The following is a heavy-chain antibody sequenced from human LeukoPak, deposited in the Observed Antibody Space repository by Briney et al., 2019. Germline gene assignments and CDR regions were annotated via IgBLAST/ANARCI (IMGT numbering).Heavy chain of an antibody. D-gene: IGHD5-12*01. CDR2: INHSGST. V-gene: IGHV4-39*07. J-gene: IGHJ4*02. CDR3: ARTPISGYDHTPFDY. CDR1: GGSISSGSYY. Sequence: PSETLSLTCTVSGGSISSGSYYWSWIRQPPGKGLEWIGEINHSGSTNYNPSLKSRVTISVDTSKNQFSLKLSSVTAADTAVYYCARTPISGYDHTPFDYWGQGTLVTVSS.